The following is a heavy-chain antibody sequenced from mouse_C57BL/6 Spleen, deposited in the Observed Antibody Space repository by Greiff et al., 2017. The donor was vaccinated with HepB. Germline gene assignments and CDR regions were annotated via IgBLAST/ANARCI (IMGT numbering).Heavy chain of an antibody. D-gene: IGHD1-1*01. V-gene: IGHV1-9*01. CDR3: ARSGSLTTVANWYFDV. Sequence: VQLQESGAELMKPGASVKLSCKATGYTFTGYWIEWVKQRPGHGLEWIGEILPGSGSTNYNEKFKGKATFTADTSSNTAYMQLSSLTTEDSAIYYWARSGSLTTVANWYFDVWGTGTTVTVSS. CDR2: ILPGSGST. CDR1: GYTFTGYW. J-gene: IGHJ1*03.